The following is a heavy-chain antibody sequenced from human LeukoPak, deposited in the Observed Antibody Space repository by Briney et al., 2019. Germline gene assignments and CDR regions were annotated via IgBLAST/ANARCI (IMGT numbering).Heavy chain of an antibody. J-gene: IGHJ4*02. Sequence: ASVKVSCKASGYTFTSYYMHWVRQAPGQGLEWMGIINPSGGSTSYAQKFQGRVTMTRDTSTSTVYMELSSRRSEDTAVYYCARAVGATTDFDYWGQGTLVTVSS. CDR3: ARAVGATTDFDY. D-gene: IGHD1-26*01. CDR1: GYTFTSYY. V-gene: IGHV1-46*01. CDR2: INPSGGST.